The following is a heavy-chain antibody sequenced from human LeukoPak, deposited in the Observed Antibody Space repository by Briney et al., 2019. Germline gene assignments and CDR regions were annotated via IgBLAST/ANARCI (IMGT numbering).Heavy chain of an antibody. J-gene: IGHJ4*02. CDR2: IKSDGSST. D-gene: IGHD2-15*01. CDR1: GFTFSTYW. Sequence: GGSLRLSCAASGFTFSTYWMHWVRQAPGKGLVWVSRIKSDGSSTSYADFVKGRFTISRDNSKNTLYLQMNSLRAEDTAVYYSAKMGQVRVRWYYFDYWGQGTLVTVSS. CDR3: AKMGQVRVRWYYFDY. V-gene: IGHV3-74*01.